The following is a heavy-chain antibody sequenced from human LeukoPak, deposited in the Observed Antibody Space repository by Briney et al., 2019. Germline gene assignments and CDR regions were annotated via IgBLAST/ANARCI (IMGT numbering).Heavy chain of an antibody. CDR2: IIPIFGTA. CDR1: GDTFSSYA. J-gene: IGHJ3*02. D-gene: IGHD3-3*01. V-gene: IGHV1-69*05. CDR3: AGVVTIFGVVIGAFDI. Sequence: SVKVSCKASGDTFSSYAISWVRQAPGQGLEWMGGIIPIFGTANYAQKFQGRVTITTDESTSTAYMELSSLRSEDTAVYYCAGVVTIFGVVIGAFDIWGQGTMVTVSS.